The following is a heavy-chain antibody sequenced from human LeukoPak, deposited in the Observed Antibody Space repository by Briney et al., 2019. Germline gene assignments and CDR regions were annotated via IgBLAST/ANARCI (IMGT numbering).Heavy chain of an antibody. J-gene: IGHJ5*02. Sequence: PSETLSLTCTVSGGSISSGGYYWSWIRQHPGQGLEWIGYIYYSGSTYYNPSLKSRVTLSVDTSKNQFSLKLSSVTAADTAVYYCARVERLIAAAGYNWFDRWGQGTLVTVSS. CDR1: GGSISSGGYY. V-gene: IGHV4-31*03. D-gene: IGHD6-13*01. CDR2: IYYSGST. CDR3: ARVERLIAAAGYNWFDR.